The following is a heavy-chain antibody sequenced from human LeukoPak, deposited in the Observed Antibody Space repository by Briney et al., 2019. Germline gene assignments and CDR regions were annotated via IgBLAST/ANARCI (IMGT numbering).Heavy chain of an antibody. V-gene: IGHV4-34*01. CDR3: ARDDPSYYDFWSGYTFDY. CDR1: GGSFSGYY. CDR2: INHSGST. J-gene: IGHJ4*02. D-gene: IGHD3-3*01. Sequence: SETLSLTCAVYGGSFSGYYLSWIRQPPGKGLEWIGEINHSGSTNYNPSLKSRVTMSVDTSKNQFSLKLSSVTAADTAVYYCARDDPSYYDFWSGYTFDYWGQGTLVTVSS.